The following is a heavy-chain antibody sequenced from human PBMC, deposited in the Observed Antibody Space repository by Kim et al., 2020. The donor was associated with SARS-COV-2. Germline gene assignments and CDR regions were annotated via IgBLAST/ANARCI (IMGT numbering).Heavy chain of an antibody. J-gene: IGHJ3*02. CDR1: GYSFTSYW. CDR2: IYPGDSDT. CDR3: ARGSPDTMVRGDAFDI. V-gene: IGHV5-51*01. D-gene: IGHD3-10*01. Sequence: GESLKISCKGSGYSFTSYWIGWVRQMPGKGLEWMGIIYPGDSDTRYSPSFQGQVTISADKSISTAYLQWSSLKASDTAMYYCARGSPDTMVRGDAFDIWGQGTMVTVSS.